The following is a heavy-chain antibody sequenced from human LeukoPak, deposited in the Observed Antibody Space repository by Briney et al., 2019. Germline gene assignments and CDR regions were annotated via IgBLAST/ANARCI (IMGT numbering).Heavy chain of an antibody. J-gene: IGHJ4*02. CDR3: ARGYSPTLRTTGNDY. Sequence: GASVKVSCKASGYTFNSHDINWVRQATGQGLEWMGWMNPYSGNTGYAQKFQGRATMTRDTSINTAYLEFYSLRSEDTAVYYCARGYSPTLRTTGNDYWGQGTLVTVSS. CDR1: GYTFNSHD. V-gene: IGHV1-8*01. D-gene: IGHD1-1*01. CDR2: MNPYSGNT.